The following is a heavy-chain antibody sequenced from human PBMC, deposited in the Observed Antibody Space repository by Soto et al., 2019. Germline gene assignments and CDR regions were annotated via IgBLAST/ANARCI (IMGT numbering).Heavy chain of an antibody. J-gene: IGHJ6*02. D-gene: IGHD3-10*01. V-gene: IGHV3-48*02. CDR2: ISSSSSTI. CDR3: ARDLPVLWFGELLIPELGSESADYYYGMDV. CDR1: GFTFSSYS. Sequence: GGSLRLSCAASGFTFSSYSMNWVRQAPGKGLEWVSYISSSSSTIYYADSVKGRFTISRDNAKNSLYLQMNSLRDEDTAVYYCARDLPVLWFGELLIPELGSESADYYYGMDVWGQGTTVTVSS.